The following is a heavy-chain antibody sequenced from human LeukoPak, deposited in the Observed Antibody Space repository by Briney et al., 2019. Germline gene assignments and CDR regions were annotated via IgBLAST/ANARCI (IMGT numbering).Heavy chain of an antibody. D-gene: IGHD3-22*01. J-gene: IGHJ4*02. CDR1: GYIFTSSW. Sequence: GESLKTSCKASGYIFTSSWIGWVRQMPGKGLEWMGIMYPGDSDTRYSPSLQGQVTISADKSISTAYLQWSSLKASDTAMYYCARRAYYDSSGYYEEADFWGQGSLGTVSS. V-gene: IGHV5-51*01. CDR3: ARRAYYDSSGYYEEADF. CDR2: MYPGDSDT.